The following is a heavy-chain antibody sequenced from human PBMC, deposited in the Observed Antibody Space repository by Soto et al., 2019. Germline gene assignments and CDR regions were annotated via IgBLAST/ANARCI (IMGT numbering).Heavy chain of an antibody. Sequence: QVQLVQSGAEGKKPWASVKVSCKASGYTFRNYGISWVRQGPGQGLEWLGWISGYNGNTHYEEKVQDRIKMTTDTSTSTTYLELRSLRSDDTAVYFCARDPGFGFGYSYAFAMDVWGQGTTVTVSS. J-gene: IGHJ6*02. V-gene: IGHV1-18*01. CDR2: ISGYNGNT. D-gene: IGHD5-18*01. CDR1: GYTFRNYG. CDR3: ARDPGFGFGYSYAFAMDV.